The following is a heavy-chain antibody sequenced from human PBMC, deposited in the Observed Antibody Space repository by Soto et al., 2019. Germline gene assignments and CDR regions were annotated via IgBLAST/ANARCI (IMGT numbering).Heavy chain of an antibody. Sequence: PGGSLDLSCAAFGLVFGGFAFGWVRQAPGKGLEWVSTISGSDGKTFYADAVKGRFSISRDTSQNTLYLQMNSLRADDTAIYYCARWSYLDYWGQGTRVTVSS. CDR3: ARWSYLDY. CDR2: ISGSDGKT. V-gene: IGHV3-23*01. CDR1: GLVFGGFA. D-gene: IGHD3-3*01. J-gene: IGHJ4*02.